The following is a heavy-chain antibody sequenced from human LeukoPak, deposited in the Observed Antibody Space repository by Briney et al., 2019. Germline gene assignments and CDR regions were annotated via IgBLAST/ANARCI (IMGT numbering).Heavy chain of an antibody. CDR1: GGSISSGGYY. D-gene: IGHD2-2*02. V-gene: IGHV4-31*03. Sequence: SETLSLTCTVSGGSISSGGYYWSWIRQHLGKGLEWIGYIYYSGSTYYNPSLKSRVTISVDTSKNQFSLKLSSVTAADTAVYYCAKAIVVVPAAISEVWFDPWGQGTLVTVSS. CDR3: AKAIVVVPAAISEVWFDP. J-gene: IGHJ5*02. CDR2: IYYSGST.